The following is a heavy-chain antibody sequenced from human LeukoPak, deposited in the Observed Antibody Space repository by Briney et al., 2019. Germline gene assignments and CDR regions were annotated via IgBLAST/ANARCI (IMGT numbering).Heavy chain of an antibody. Sequence: SETLSLTCTVSGGSISSSSFYWGWIRQPPGKGLEWIGSIYYSGSTYYNPSLKSRVTISVDTSKNQFSLKLSSVTAADTAVYYCARTRPSIAVAYYYYGMDVWGQGTTVTVSS. CDR3: ARTRPSIAVAYYYYGMDV. J-gene: IGHJ6*02. D-gene: IGHD6-19*01. CDR2: IYYSGST. V-gene: IGHV4-39*01. CDR1: GGSISSSSFY.